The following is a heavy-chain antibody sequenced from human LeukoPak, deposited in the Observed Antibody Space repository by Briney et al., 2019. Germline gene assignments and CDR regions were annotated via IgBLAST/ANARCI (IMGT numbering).Heavy chain of an antibody. J-gene: IGHJ4*02. Sequence: PSETLSLTCTVSGGSISSYYWSWIRQPPGKGLEWIGYIHYSGSTNYNPSLKSRVTISVDTSKNQFSLKLSSVTAADTAVYYCARELPSPNDHHYFDYWGQGTLVTVSS. D-gene: IGHD1-1*01. CDR3: ARELPSPNDHHYFDY. CDR2: IHYSGST. V-gene: IGHV4-59*01. CDR1: GGSISSYY.